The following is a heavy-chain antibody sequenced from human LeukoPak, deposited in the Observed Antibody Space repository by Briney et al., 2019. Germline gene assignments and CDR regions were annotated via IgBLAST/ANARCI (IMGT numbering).Heavy chain of an antibody. CDR3: ARGGYDILTGYPGEFDY. CDR1: GGSIRSPGYY. J-gene: IGHJ4*02. CDR2: MYYSGSS. Sequence: PSETLSLTCTVSGGSIRSPGYYWGWTRRPPGKGLEWIGSMYYSGSSFYNPSLKSRVAISVDTSKNQFSLKLSSVTAADTAVYYCARGGYDILTGYPGEFDYWGQGTLVTVSS. V-gene: IGHV4-39*07. D-gene: IGHD3-9*01.